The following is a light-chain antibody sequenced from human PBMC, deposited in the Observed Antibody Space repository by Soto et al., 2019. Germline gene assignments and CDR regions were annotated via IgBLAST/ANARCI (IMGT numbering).Light chain of an antibody. Sequence: EIVLTQSPGTLSLSPGERATLSCRASQSVCSSYLAWYQQKPGQAPRLLIYDASSRATGIPDRFSGSGSGTDFTLTISRLEPEDFAVYYCQQYGSSSTFGQGTKVEIK. J-gene: IGKJ1*01. V-gene: IGKV3-20*01. CDR3: QQYGSSST. CDR2: DAS. CDR1: QSVCSSY.